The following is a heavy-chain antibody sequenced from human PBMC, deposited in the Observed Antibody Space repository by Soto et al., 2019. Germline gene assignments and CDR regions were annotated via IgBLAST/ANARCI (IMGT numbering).Heavy chain of an antibody. V-gene: IGHV1-3*05. CDR2: INAGNSNT. CDR3: ASSGSYRGIDY. Sequence: QVQLVQSGAEEKKPGASVKVSCKASGYTFTDYSMHWVRQAPGQRLEWMGWINAGNSNTKYSQKFQGRVTITRDTSASTAYMELSSLRSEDTAVYYCASSGSYRGIDYWGQGTLVTVSS. D-gene: IGHD1-26*01. J-gene: IGHJ4*02. CDR1: GYTFTDYS.